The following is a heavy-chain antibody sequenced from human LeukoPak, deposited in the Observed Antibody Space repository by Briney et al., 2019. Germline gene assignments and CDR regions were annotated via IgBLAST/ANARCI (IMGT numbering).Heavy chain of an antibody. CDR2: IYYSGST. J-gene: IGHJ5*02. Sequence: LRLSCAASGFTFSSYGMSWIRQHPGKGLEWIGYIYYSGSTYYNPSLKSRVTISVDTSKNQFSLKLSSVTAADTAVYYCARGTVWFDPWGQGTLVTVSS. CDR1: GFTFSSYG. CDR3: ARGTVWFDP. V-gene: IGHV4-31*11. D-gene: IGHD4-11*01.